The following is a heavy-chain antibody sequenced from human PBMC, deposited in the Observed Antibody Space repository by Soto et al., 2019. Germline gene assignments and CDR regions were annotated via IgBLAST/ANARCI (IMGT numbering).Heavy chain of an antibody. J-gene: IGHJ4*02. V-gene: IGHV3-30*18. D-gene: IGHD3-10*01. Sequence: VISYDGSNKYYADSVKGRFTISRDNSKNTLYLQMNSLRAEDTAVYYCAKLWFGELYPSDYWGQGTLVTVSS. CDR2: ISYDGSNK. CDR3: AKLWFGELYPSDY.